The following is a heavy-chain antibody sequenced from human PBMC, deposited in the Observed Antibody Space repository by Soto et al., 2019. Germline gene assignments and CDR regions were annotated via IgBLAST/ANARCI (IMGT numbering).Heavy chain of an antibody. V-gene: IGHV4-59*01. CDR3: ARDCGGFLDYYGMDV. D-gene: IGHD3-3*01. Sequence: PSETLSLTCTASGGSLSSYYYSWIRKPPGKGLEWIGYIYYSGSSNYNPSLKSRVTITVETSKNQFSLKLSTIPAAATAVYYCARDCGGFLDYYGMDVWGQGTTVTVSS. CDR2: IYYSGSS. J-gene: IGHJ6*02. CDR1: GGSLSSYY.